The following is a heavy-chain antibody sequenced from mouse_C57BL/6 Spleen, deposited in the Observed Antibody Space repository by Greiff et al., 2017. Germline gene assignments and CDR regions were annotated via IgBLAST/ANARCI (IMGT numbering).Heavy chain of an antibody. V-gene: IGHV1-81*01. CDR2: IYPRSGNT. Sequence: QVQLQQSGAELARPGASVKLSCKASGYTFTSYGISWVKQRTGQGLVWIGEIYPRSGNTYYNEKFKGKATLTADKSSSTAYMELRSLTSEDSAVYFCAGGGFDYWGQGTTLTVSS. CDR3: AGGGFDY. J-gene: IGHJ2*01. CDR1: GYTFTSYG.